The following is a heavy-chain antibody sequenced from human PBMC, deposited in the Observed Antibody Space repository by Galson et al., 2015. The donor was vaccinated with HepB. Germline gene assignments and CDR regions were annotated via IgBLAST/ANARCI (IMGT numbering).Heavy chain of an antibody. V-gene: IGHV3-33*01. D-gene: IGHD6-19*01. J-gene: IGHJ6*02. CDR3: ARDQSIGYSSGWSYYYYYYGMDV. CDR2: IWYDGSNK. Sequence: SLRLSCAASGFTFSSYGMHWVRQAPGKGLEWVAVIWYDGSNKYYADSVKGRFTISRDNSKNTLYLQMNSLRAEDTAVYYCARDQSIGYSSGWSYYYYYYGMDVWGQGTTVTVSS. CDR1: GFTFSSYG.